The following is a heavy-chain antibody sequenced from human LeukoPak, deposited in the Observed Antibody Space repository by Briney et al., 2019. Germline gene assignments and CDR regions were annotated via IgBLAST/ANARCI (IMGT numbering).Heavy chain of an antibody. J-gene: IGHJ4*02. CDR1: GFTCRSYD. D-gene: IGHD1-26*01. Sequence: GGSLRRSGAASGFTCRSYDINWVRQAPGKGLEWVSSITGNGASTNFADSVRGRFTISRDNSKNTAYLQMNSLRAEDTAVYYCAGSGSHVYWGQGTLVTVSS. V-gene: IGHV3-23*01. CDR2: ITGNGAST. CDR3: AGSGSHVY.